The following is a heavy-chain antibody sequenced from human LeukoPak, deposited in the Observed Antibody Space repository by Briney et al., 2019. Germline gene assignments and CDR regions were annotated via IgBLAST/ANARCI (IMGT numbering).Heavy chain of an antibody. V-gene: IGHV1-69*01. Sequence: SVKVSCKASGGTFSSYAISWMRQAPGQGLEWMGGIIPIFGTANYAQKFQGRVTITADESTSTAYMELSSLRSEDTAVYYCARSTNSRPYYYGSGNYFDYWGQGTLVTVSS. CDR3: ARSTNSRPYYYGSGNYFDY. D-gene: IGHD3-10*01. CDR1: GGTFSSYA. J-gene: IGHJ4*02. CDR2: IIPIFGTA.